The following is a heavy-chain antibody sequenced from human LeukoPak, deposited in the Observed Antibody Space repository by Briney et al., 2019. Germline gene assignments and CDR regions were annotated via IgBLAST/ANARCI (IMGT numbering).Heavy chain of an antibody. Sequence: PSETLSLTCTVSGGSISSYYLSWLRQPPGKGLEWIGYIYYSWSTNYNPSLKSRVTISVDTSKSQFSLTLSSVTAADTAVYYCARSPVAVAGTRHFDLWGRGTLVTVSS. D-gene: IGHD6-19*01. V-gene: IGHV4-59*01. CDR3: ARSPVAVAGTRHFDL. CDR1: GGSISSYY. J-gene: IGHJ2*01. CDR2: IYYSWST.